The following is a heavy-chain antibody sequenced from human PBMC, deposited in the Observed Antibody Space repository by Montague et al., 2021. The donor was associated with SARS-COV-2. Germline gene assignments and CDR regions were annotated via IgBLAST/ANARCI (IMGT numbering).Heavy chain of an antibody. CDR3: ARAPYYGQGKPYQFDY. Sequence: SETLSLTCTVSGYSINSNYYWGWIRQPPGKGLEWIGCSYHSGTTHYHPSLKSRVTISLDTSNNHFSLKVTSVTAADTAVYYCARAPYYGQGKPYQFDYWGRGTVVTVSS. V-gene: IGHV4-38-2*02. CDR2: SYHSGTT. D-gene: IGHD3-10*01. J-gene: IGHJ4*02. CDR1: GYSINSNYY.